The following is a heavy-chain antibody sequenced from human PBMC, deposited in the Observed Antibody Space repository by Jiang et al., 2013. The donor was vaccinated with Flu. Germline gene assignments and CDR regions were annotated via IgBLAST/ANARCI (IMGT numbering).Heavy chain of an antibody. V-gene: IGHV4-39*01. CDR2: VYYSGSA. J-gene: IGHJ4*02. D-gene: IGHD6-13*01. CDR3: EAMAAAKSLDY. Sequence: KGLEWIGSVYYSGSAYYNPSLKSRVTISVDTSKNQFSLKLTSVTAADTAVYYCEAMAAAKSLDYWGQGTLVTVSS.